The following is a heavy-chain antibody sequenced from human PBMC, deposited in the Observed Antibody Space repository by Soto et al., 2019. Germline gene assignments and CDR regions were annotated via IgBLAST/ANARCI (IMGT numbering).Heavy chain of an antibody. CDR1: GYTFTTYG. V-gene: IGHV1-18*01. J-gene: IGHJ6*02. CDR2: ISPYNGDT. CDR3: ARGVKVAGSSWDYYYYGMDV. Sequence: ASVKVSCKASGYTFTTYGISWVRQAPGQGLEWMGWISPYNGDTNYAQKFQGRVTMTTDTSTSTAYMDLRSLRSDDTAVYYCARGVKVAGSSWDYYYYGMDVWGQGTTVTVSS. D-gene: IGHD6-13*01.